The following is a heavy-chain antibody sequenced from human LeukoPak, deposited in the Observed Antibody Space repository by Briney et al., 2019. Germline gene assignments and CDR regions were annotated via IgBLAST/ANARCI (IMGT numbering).Heavy chain of an antibody. CDR3: ARDPGFRFDY. Sequence: SETLSLTCTVSGGSISSSSYYWGWMRQPPGNGLEWIGSIYYSGSTHYNPSLKSRVTISVDTSKNQFSLKLSSVTAADTAVYYCARDPGFRFDYWGQGTLVTVSS. CDR1: GGSISSSSYY. D-gene: IGHD3-10*01. CDR2: IYYSGST. J-gene: IGHJ4*02. V-gene: IGHV4-39*07.